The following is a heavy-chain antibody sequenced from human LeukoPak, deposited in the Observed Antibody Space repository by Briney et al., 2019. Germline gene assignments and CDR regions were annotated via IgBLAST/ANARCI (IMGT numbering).Heavy chain of an antibody. CDR2: IYTSGST. V-gene: IGHV4-61*02. Sequence: KASETLSLTCTVSGGSISSGSYYWSWIRQPAGKGLEWIGRIYTSGSTNYNPSLKSRVTISVDTSRNQFSLKLSSVTAADTAVYYCARDLSPYTAMVYYYYYYMDVWGKGTTVTVSS. J-gene: IGHJ6*03. CDR3: ARDLSPYTAMVYYYYYYMDV. CDR1: GGSISSGSYY. D-gene: IGHD5-18*01.